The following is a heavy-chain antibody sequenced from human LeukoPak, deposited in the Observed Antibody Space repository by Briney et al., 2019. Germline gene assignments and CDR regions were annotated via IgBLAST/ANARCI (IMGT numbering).Heavy chain of an antibody. Sequence: ASVKVSCKASGYTFTSYGISWVRQAPGQGLEWMGWISAYNGNTNYAQKLQGRVTMTTDTSTSTAYMELRSLRSDDTAVYYRARTTFDTRGSGSQQLFDYWGQGTLVTVSS. J-gene: IGHJ4*02. CDR1: GYTFTSYG. CDR3: ARTTFDTRGSGSQQLFDY. D-gene: IGHD1-26*01. V-gene: IGHV1-18*01. CDR2: ISAYNGNT.